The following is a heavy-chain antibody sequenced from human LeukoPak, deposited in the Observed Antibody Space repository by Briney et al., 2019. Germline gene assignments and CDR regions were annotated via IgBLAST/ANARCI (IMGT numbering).Heavy chain of an antibody. CDR1: GYSVTSYW. CDR2: IYPVDSDT. Sequence: GESLKISCKGSGYSVTSYWIGWVRHMPGKGLEGMGLIYPVDSDTRYRPSFQGQVTISADKSISPAYLQWSSLKASDTVFFFKPKTEYDILTGDFAFDIWGQGTMVTVSS. CDR3: PKTEYDILTGDFAFDI. D-gene: IGHD3-9*01. J-gene: IGHJ3*02. V-gene: IGHV5-51*01.